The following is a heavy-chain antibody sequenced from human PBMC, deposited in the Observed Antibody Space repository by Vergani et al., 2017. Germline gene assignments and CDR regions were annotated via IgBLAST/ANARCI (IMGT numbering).Heavy chain of an antibody. J-gene: IGHJ4*02. CDR3: ATFPKNYQLLSSLFDY. Sequence: QVQLVQSGAEVKKPGASVKVSCKVSGYPLTELSMHWVRQAPGKGLEWMGGFDPEDGETIYAQKFQGRVTMTEDTSTDTAYMELSSLRSEDTAVYYCATFPKNYQLLSSLFDYWGQGTLVTVSS. D-gene: IGHD2-2*01. CDR2: FDPEDGET. V-gene: IGHV1-24*01. CDR1: GYPLTELS.